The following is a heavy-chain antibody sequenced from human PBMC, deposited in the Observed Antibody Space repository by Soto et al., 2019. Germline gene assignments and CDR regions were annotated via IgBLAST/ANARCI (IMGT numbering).Heavy chain of an antibody. D-gene: IGHD3-10*01. J-gene: IGHJ3*02. V-gene: IGHV4-34*01. CDR3: ARGRRFGVLNPGRAFDI. CDR1: GWALSGYL. Sequence: QGEVQEWGRGLVKASETLSLNWPVYGWALSGYLLIRVRQAPREGLEGVGEIKPSGSTNYNPSLKNRVPISVDTSKNQFSLKLSSVTAADTAVYYCARGRRFGVLNPGRAFDIWGQGTMVTVSS. CDR2: IKPSGST.